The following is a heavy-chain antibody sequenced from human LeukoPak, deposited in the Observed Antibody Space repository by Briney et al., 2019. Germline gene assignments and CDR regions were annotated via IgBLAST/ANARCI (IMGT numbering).Heavy chain of an antibody. CDR3: ARTVYSSGDY. CDR2: ISSSSSTI. D-gene: IGHD5-18*01. CDR1: GFTFSSYS. Sequence: GGSLRLSCAASGFTFSSYSMNWVRQAPGKGLEWVSYISSSSSTIYYADSVKGRFTISRDNSKNTLYLQMNSLRAEDTAVYYCARTVYSSGDYWGQGTLVTVSS. J-gene: IGHJ4*02. V-gene: IGHV3-48*01.